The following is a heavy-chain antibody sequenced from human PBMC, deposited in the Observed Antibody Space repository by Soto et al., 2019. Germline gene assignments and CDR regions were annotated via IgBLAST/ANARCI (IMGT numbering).Heavy chain of an antibody. CDR2: IYYSGST. Sequence: SETLSLTCTVSGGSISSGGYYWSWIRQHPGKGLEWIGYIYYSGSTYYNPSLKSRVTISVDTSKNQFSLKLGSVTAADTAVYYCAREKCRATATHDAFDIWGQGTMVNVSS. V-gene: IGHV4-31*03. J-gene: IGHJ3*02. CDR1: GGSISSGGYY. CDR3: AREKCRATATHDAFDI. D-gene: IGHD5-12*01.